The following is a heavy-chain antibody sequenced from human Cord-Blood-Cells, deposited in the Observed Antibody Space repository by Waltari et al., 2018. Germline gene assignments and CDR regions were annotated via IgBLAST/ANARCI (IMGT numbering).Heavy chain of an antibody. J-gene: IGHJ2*01. Sequence: QVQLQESGPGLLKPSETLSLTCDVSGYPISSGFSCGWIRQPPGKGLEWIGSIYHSGSTYDNPSLKSRVTISVDTSKNQFSLKLSSVTAADTAVYYCARSGDYGDYDLWGRGTLVTVSS. V-gene: IGHV4-38-2*01. D-gene: IGHD3-16*01. CDR2: IYHSGST. CDR3: ARSGDYGDYDL. CDR1: GYPISSGFS.